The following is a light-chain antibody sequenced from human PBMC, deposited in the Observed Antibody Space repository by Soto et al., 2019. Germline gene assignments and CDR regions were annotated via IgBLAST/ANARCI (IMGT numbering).Light chain of an antibody. J-gene: IGKJ2*01. Sequence: DIQMTQSPSTLSASVGDRVTITCRASQSISSWLAWYQQKLGKAPKLLIYDASSLESGVPSRFSGSGSGTEFTLTISSLQPDDFATYYCQQYNSYSVFGQGTKLEIK. V-gene: IGKV1-5*01. CDR2: DAS. CDR3: QQYNSYSV. CDR1: QSISSW.